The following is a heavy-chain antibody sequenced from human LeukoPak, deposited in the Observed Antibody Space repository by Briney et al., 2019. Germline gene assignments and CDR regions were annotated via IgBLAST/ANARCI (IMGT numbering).Heavy chain of an antibody. CDR2: ISFDRSNK. D-gene: IGHD6-19*01. Sequence: GGSLRLSCAASGFTFSSYPMHWVRQAPGKGLEWVAVISFDRSNKYYADSVKGRFTISRDNSMNTLYLQMNSLRAEDTAVYYCARGKQWLALDPSFDYWGQGTLVTVSS. CDR1: GFTFSSYP. V-gene: IGHV3-30*04. CDR3: ARGKQWLALDPSFDY. J-gene: IGHJ4*02.